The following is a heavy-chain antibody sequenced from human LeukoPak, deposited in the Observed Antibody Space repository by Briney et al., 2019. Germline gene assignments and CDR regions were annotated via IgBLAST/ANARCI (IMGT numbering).Heavy chain of an antibody. CDR2: IRQDGSEK. J-gene: IGHJ6*04. CDR1: GFTFSIYW. D-gene: IGHD3-3*01. CDR3: ARDLLPDV. Sequence: AGGSLRLSCAASGFTFSIYWMSWVRQAPGKGLEWVANIRQDGSEKYYLDSVKGRFTISRDNAKNSLYLQMNSLRAEDTAVYYWARDLLPDVWGKGTTVTVSS. V-gene: IGHV3-7*03.